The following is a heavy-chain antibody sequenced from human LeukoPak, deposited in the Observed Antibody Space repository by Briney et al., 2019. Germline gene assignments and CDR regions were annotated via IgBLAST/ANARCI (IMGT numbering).Heavy chain of an antibody. CDR3: ARSGGTYYGEYFQK. CDR1: GVSYSRTS. D-gene: IGHD1-26*01. Sequence: PGGSLRLSCAISGVSYSRTSLHWVRQAPGKGLKWVSSISSSTYYADSVKGRFTISRDNAENSLSLQMNSLRVEDTAIYYCARSGGTYYGEYFQKWGQGTLVTVSS. CDR2: ISSST. V-gene: IGHV3-21*01. J-gene: IGHJ1*01.